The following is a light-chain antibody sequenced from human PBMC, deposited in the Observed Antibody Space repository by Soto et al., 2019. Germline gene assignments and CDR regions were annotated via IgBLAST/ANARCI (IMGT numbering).Light chain of an antibody. CDR3: SSYTSSSTPYV. J-gene: IGLJ1*01. Sequence: QSALTQPASVSGSPGQSITISCTGTSSDVGGYNYVSWYQQHPGKAPKIMIYEVSNRPSGVSNRFSGSKSGNTASLTISGVQAEDEADYYCSSYTSSSTPYVFGTGTKLTVL. V-gene: IGLV2-14*01. CDR1: SSDVGGYNY. CDR2: EVS.